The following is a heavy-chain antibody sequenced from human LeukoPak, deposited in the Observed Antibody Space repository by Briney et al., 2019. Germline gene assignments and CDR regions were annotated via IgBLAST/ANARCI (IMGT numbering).Heavy chain of an antibody. D-gene: IGHD4-23*01. Sequence: PSETLSLTCSVSGGSISGYYWSWIRQPPGKGLEWIGYIYYSGSTYYNPSLKSRVTISVDTSKNQFSLKLSSVTAADTAVYYCARETTVVTADAFDIWGQGTMVTVSS. CDR2: IYYSGST. V-gene: IGHV4-59*12. CDR3: ARETTVVTADAFDI. J-gene: IGHJ3*02. CDR1: GGSISGYY.